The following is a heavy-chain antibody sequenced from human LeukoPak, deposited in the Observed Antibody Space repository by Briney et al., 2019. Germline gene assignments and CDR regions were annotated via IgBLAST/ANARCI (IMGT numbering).Heavy chain of an antibody. CDR1: GGSFSGYY. CDR3: ATSRWGRFGY. CDR2: INHSGST. V-gene: IGHV4-34*01. D-gene: IGHD1-26*01. Sequence: PSETLSLTCAVYGGSFSGYYWSWIRQPPGKGLEWIGEINHSGSTNHNPSLKSRVTISVDTSKNQFSLKLSSVAAADTAVYYCATSRWGRFGYWGQGTLVTVSS. J-gene: IGHJ4*02.